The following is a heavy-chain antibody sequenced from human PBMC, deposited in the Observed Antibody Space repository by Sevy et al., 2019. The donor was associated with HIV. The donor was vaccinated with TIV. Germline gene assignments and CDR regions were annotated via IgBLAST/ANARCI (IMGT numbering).Heavy chain of an antibody. Sequence: GGSLRLSCAASGFTFSSYWMSWVRQAPGKGLEWVANIKQDGSEKYYVDSVKGRFTISRDNAKNSLYRQMISLRAEDTAVYYCARDYPNNYYDSSGTNYYYGMDVWGQGTTVTVSS. D-gene: IGHD3-22*01. CDR3: ARDYPNNYYDSSGTNYYYGMDV. CDR1: GFTFSSYW. J-gene: IGHJ6*02. V-gene: IGHV3-7*01. CDR2: IKQDGSEK.